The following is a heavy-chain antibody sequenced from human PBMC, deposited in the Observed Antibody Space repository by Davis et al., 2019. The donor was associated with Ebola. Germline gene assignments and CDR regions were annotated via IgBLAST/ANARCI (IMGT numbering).Heavy chain of an antibody. CDR1: GFTFSSYW. CDR2: INSDGSST. CDR3: ALFPGWELR. D-gene: IGHD1-26*01. V-gene: IGHV3-74*01. J-gene: IGHJ4*02. Sequence: ESLKISCAASGFTFSSYWMHWVRQAPGKGLVWVSRINSDGSSTSYADSVKGRFTISRDNAKNTLYLQMNSLRAEDTAVYYCALFPGWELRWGQGTLVTVSS.